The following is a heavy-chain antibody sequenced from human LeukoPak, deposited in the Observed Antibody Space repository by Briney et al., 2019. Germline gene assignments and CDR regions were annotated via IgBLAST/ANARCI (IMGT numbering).Heavy chain of an antibody. CDR2: IKQDGSEK. Sequence: GGSLRLPCAASGFTFRSCWMSWVRQAPGKGLEWVANIKQDGSEKYYMDSVKGRFTISRDNAKNSLYLQMNSLRAEDTAVYYCARVYAGHAGFFDYWGQGTLVTVSS. CDR1: GFTFRSCW. J-gene: IGHJ4*02. CDR3: ARVYAGHAGFFDY. D-gene: IGHD1-14*01. V-gene: IGHV3-7*01.